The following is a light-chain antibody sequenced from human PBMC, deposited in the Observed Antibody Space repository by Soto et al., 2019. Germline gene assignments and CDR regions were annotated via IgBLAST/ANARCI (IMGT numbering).Light chain of an antibody. Sequence: DIQMTQSPSSVSASVGDRVTITCRASQGISSCLAWYQQKPGKATKLLIYAASSLQSGVPSRFSGSGSGTDFTLTISSLQPEDFATYYCQQANSFPPSFGGGTKVEIK. CDR2: AAS. CDR3: QQANSFPPS. J-gene: IGKJ4*01. CDR1: QGISSC. V-gene: IGKV1D-12*01.